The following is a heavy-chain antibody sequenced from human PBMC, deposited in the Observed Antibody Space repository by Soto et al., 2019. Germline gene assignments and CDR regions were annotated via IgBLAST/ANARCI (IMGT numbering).Heavy chain of an antibody. J-gene: IGHJ3*02. CDR1: GFSLSTSGVG. Sequence: QGTLKESGPTLVKPTQTLTLTCSFSGFSLSTSGVGVGWIRQSPGKALEWLALIYWSGDEHYRPSLKSRLSITQDNSKNHVVLIMTDMDPVDTATYYCARGIATLPVFAFDIWGQGTMVTVSS. D-gene: IGHD6-6*01. CDR2: IYWSGDE. V-gene: IGHV2-5*01. CDR3: ARGIATLPVFAFDI.